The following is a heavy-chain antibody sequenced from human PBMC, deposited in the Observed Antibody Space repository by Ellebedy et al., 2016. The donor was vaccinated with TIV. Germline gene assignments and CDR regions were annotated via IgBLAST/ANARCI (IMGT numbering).Heavy chain of an antibody. CDR3: PRLRMVSATSNLDY. CDR2: IFPADSDT. J-gene: IGHJ4*02. Sequence: GESLKISCKGSGYRFTSNWIGWARQMPGKGLEWMGIIFPADSDTQYSPSFQGQVTMSVDKSVSTAYLQLNTLKASDTAMYYCPRLRMVSATSNLDYWGQGTQLTVSS. V-gene: IGHV5-51*01. D-gene: IGHD2-8*01. CDR1: GYRFTSNW.